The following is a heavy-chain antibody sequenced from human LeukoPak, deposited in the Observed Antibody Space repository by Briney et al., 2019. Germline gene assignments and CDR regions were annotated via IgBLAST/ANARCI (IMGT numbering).Heavy chain of an antibody. V-gene: IGHV3-23*01. CDR3: AKNPRLEGWIYFDS. CDR1: GFTFSSYS. J-gene: IGHJ4*02. D-gene: IGHD1-1*01. CDR2: ISGSGGRI. Sequence: HPGGSLRLSCAASGFTFSSYSMSWVRQAPGKGLEWVSSISGSGGRIDYADSVKGRFTISRDNSKNTLSPQMNSLTAEDTAVYYCAKNPRLEGWIYFDSWGQGILVTVSS.